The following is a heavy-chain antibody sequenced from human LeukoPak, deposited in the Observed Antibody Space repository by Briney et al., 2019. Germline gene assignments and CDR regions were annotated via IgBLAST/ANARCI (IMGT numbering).Heavy chain of an antibody. CDR3: TKAGSGSWYSFDY. CDR2: IDPYSGGT. V-gene: IGHV1-2*06. CDR1: GYTFTSYG. Sequence: GASVKVSCKASGYTFTSYGISWVRQAPGQGLEWMGRIDPYSGGTNYAPKFQGRVSMTRDTSMSTAHMELNSLTSDDTAVYFCTKAGSGSWYSFDYWGQGTLVSVSS. D-gene: IGHD6-13*01. J-gene: IGHJ4*02.